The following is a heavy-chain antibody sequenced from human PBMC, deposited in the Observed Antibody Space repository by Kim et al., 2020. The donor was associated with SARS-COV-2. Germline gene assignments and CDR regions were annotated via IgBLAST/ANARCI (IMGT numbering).Heavy chain of an antibody. CDR2: INAGNGNT. CDR1: GYTFTSYA. V-gene: IGHV1-3*01. CDR3: ASSVVYGDYGHYYYGMDV. D-gene: IGHD4-17*01. J-gene: IGHJ6*02. Sequence: ASVKVSCKASGYTFTSYAMHWVRQAPGQRLEWMGWINAGNGNTKYSQKFQGRVTITRDTSASTAYMELSSLRSEDTAVYYCASSVVYGDYGHYYYGMDVWGQGTTVTVSS.